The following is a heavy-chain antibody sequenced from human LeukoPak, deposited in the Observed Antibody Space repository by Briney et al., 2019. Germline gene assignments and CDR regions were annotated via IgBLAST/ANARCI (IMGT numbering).Heavy chain of an antibody. CDR1: GGSLSNTNYY. CDR2: IYYTGTT. Sequence: SETLSLTCTVSGGSLSNTNYYWAWIRQPPGRGLEWIGSIYYTGTTFDNPSLKSRVTLSVDTSKNQFSLRLTSVTAADTAVYYCARGLRLGHNWFDPWGQGTLVTVSS. J-gene: IGHJ5*02. CDR3: ARGLRLGHNWFDP. V-gene: IGHV4-39*07. D-gene: IGHD3-16*01.